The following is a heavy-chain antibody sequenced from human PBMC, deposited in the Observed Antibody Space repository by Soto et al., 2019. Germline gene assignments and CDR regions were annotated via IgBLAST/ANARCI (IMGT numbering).Heavy chain of an antibody. Sequence: QITLKASGPTLVKPTQTLTLTCTFSGFSLSTSGVGVGWIRQPPGKALEWLALIYWDDDKGYSPSLKSRLTITKDTSKNQVVRTMTNMDPVDTATYYCAHRPSYCSGGSCYTGFDYWGQGPLVTVSS. V-gene: IGHV2-5*02. CDR1: GFSLSTSGVG. D-gene: IGHD2-15*01. CDR2: IYWDDDK. CDR3: AHRPSYCSGGSCYTGFDY. J-gene: IGHJ4*02.